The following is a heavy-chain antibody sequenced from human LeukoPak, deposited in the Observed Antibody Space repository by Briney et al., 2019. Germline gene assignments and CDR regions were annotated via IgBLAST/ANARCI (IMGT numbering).Heavy chain of an antibody. D-gene: IGHD6-13*01. V-gene: IGHV3-30*02. Sequence: GGSLRLSCAASGFTLSNNGMHWVRQAPGKGLEWVAFLRHDASNKYYADSVKGRFTISRDISKNTLFPQMNSLRVEDTAVYFCAKGSPRSIAPAGIDYWGQGTLVTVSS. CDR3: AKGSPRSIAPAGIDY. CDR2: LRHDASNK. J-gene: IGHJ4*02. CDR1: GFTLSNNG.